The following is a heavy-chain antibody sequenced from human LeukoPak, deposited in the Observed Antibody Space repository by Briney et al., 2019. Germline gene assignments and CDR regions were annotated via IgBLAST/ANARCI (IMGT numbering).Heavy chain of an antibody. Sequence: SEALSLTCTVSGGSISSYYWSWIRQPAGKGLEWIGRIYTSGSTNYNPSLKSRVTMSVDTSKDKSSLKLSSVTAADTAVYYCARGSSSWYWFDPWGQGTLVTVSS. CDR2: IYTSGST. CDR1: GGSISSYY. D-gene: IGHD6-13*01. V-gene: IGHV4-4*07. J-gene: IGHJ5*02. CDR3: ARGSSSWYWFDP.